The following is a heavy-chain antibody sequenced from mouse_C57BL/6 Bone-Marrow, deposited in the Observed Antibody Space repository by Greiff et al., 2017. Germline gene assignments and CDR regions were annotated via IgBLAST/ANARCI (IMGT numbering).Heavy chain of an antibody. CDR3: ANPTLDY. V-gene: IGHV1-59*01. J-gene: IGHJ4*01. Sequence: QVQLQQPGAELVRPGPSVKLSCKASGYTFTSYWMHWVKQRPGQGLEWIGVIDPSDSYTNYNQKFKGKATFTVDTSSSTAYMQLSSLTSEDSAVYYCANPTLDYWGQGTSVTVSS. CDR2: IDPSDSYT. CDR1: GYTFTSYW. D-gene: IGHD1-1*01.